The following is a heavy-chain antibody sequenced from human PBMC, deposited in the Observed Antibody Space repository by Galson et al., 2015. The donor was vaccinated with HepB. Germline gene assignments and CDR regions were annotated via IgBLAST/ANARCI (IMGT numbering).Heavy chain of an antibody. J-gene: IGHJ4*02. CDR2: IHNTGST. Sequence: SLRLSCAASGFTVSSNYMTWVRQAPGKGLEWVSVIHNTGSTYYADSVKGRFTISRDNSKNTLYLQMNSLRTEDTAVYYCASLTIAWGQGTLVTVSS. CDR3: ASLTIA. D-gene: IGHD3-10*01. CDR1: GFTVSSNY. V-gene: IGHV3-53*01.